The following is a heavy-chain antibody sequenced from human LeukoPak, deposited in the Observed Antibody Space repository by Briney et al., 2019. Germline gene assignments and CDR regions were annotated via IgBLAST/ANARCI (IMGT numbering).Heavy chain of an antibody. Sequence: GGSLRLSCAASGFTFSSYWMSWVRRAPGKGLEWVANIKQDGSEKYYVDSVKGRFTISRDNAKNSLYLQLNSLRAEDTAVYYCAREGITAAADYWGQGTLVTVSS. V-gene: IGHV3-7*01. CDR1: GFTFSSYW. D-gene: IGHD6-13*01. J-gene: IGHJ4*02. CDR2: IKQDGSEK. CDR3: AREGITAAADY.